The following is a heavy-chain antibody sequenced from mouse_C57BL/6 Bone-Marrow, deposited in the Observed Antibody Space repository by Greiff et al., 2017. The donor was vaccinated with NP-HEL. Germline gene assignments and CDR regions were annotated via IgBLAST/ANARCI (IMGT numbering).Heavy chain of an antibody. Sequence: EVQGVESGGDLVKPGGSLKLSCAASGFTFSSYGMSWVRQTPDKRLEWVATISSGGSYTYYPDSVKGRFTISRDNAKNTLYLQMSSLKSEDTAMYYCARQTMITDYFDYWGQGTTLTVSS. V-gene: IGHV5-6*01. CDR2: ISSGGSYT. CDR1: GFTFSSYG. J-gene: IGHJ2*01. CDR3: ARQTMITDYFDY. D-gene: IGHD2-4*01.